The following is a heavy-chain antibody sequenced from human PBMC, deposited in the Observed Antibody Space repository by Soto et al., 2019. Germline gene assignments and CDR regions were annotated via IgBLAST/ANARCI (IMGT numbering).Heavy chain of an antibody. Sequence: QVQLQESGPGLVKPSQTLSLTCTVSGGSISSGDYYWSWIRQPLGKGLEWIGYIYYSGSTYYNPSLKSRVTISVDTSKNQFSLKLSSVTAADTAVYYCARRYDFWSGYFPIYYYGMDVWGQGTTVTVSS. CDR2: IYYSGST. J-gene: IGHJ6*02. D-gene: IGHD3-3*01. CDR3: ARRYDFWSGYFPIYYYGMDV. V-gene: IGHV4-30-4*01. CDR1: GGSISSGDYY.